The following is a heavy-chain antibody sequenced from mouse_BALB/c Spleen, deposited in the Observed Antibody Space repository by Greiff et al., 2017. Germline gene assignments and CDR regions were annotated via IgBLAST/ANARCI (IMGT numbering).Heavy chain of an antibody. CDR2: IWSDGST. Sequence: QVHVKQSGPDLVAPSQSLSITCTVSGFSLTSYGVHWVRQPPGKGLEWLVVIWSDGSTTYNSALKSRLSISKDNSKSQVFLKMNSLQTDDTAMYYCARHERGYDGVYAMDYWGQGTSVTVSS. V-gene: IGHV2-6-2*01. CDR1: GFSLTSYG. J-gene: IGHJ4*01. CDR3: ARHERGYDGVYAMDY. D-gene: IGHD2-2*01.